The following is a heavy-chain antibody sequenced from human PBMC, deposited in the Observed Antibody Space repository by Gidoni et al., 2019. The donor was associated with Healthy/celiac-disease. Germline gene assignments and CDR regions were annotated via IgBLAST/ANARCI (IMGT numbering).Heavy chain of an antibody. CDR2: ISSSSYYI. Sequence: EVQLVESGGGLVKPGGSLRLSCAASGFTFSRDSMRWVRQAPGKGLEWVSSISSSSYYIYYADSVKGRFTISRDNAKNSLYLQMNSLRAEDTAVYYCAREDIELMTDYWGQGTLVTVSS. CDR1: GFTFSRDS. D-gene: IGHD2-8*01. J-gene: IGHJ4*02. V-gene: IGHV3-21*02. CDR3: AREDIELMTDY.